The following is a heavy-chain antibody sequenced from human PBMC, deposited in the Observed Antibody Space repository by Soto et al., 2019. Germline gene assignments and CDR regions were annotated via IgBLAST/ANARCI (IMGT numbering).Heavy chain of an antibody. D-gene: IGHD5-12*01. Sequence: VQLLASGGGLVQPGGSLRLSCAASGFSFSSYAMVSVRQAPGTGLEWLAVISARGVSSYFADSVKGRFTLSRDNSKNVLSLAMTSLRADDTARYFCAQGSFEYSGSVDNGGQGTLVVASS. V-gene: IGHV3-23*01. CDR3: AQGSFEYSGSVDN. J-gene: IGHJ4*02. CDR1: GFSFSSYA. CDR2: ISARGVSS.